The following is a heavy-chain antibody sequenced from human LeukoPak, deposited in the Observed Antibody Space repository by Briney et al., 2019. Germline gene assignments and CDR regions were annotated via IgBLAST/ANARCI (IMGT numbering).Heavy chain of an antibody. J-gene: IGHJ4*02. CDR3: ARADWDTAMIDY. V-gene: IGHV3-30*03. Sequence: GGSLRLSCAASGFTFSSHDMHWVRQAPGKGLEWVAIISYDGGKKDYADSVKGRFTISRDNSKNTLYLQMNSLRAEDAAVYYCARADWDTAMIDYWGQGTLVTVSS. D-gene: IGHD5-18*01. CDR2: ISYDGGKK. CDR1: GFTFSSHD.